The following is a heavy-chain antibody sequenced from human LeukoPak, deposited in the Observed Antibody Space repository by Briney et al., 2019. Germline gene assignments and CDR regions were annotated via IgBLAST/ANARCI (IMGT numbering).Heavy chain of an antibody. V-gene: IGHV3-21*01. CDR1: GFTFSSYT. CDR3: ARGEYSYGPLDYCDYMDV. Sequence: GGSLRLSCAASGFTFSSYTMNWVRQAPGKGLEWVSSISSSSSYIYNADSVKGRFTISRGNAKNSLYLQVNSLRAEDTAVYYCARGEYSYGPLDYCDYMDVSGNGTTVTVSS. CDR2: ISSSSSYI. J-gene: IGHJ6*03. D-gene: IGHD5-18*01.